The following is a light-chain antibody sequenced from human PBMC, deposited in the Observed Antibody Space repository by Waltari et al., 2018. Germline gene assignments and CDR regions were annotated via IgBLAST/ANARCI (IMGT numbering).Light chain of an antibody. CDR1: QNIDSK. CDR3: QQSYGTPPWT. V-gene: IGKV1-39*01. CDR2: TAS. J-gene: IGKJ1*01. Sequence: DIQMTQSPSSLSASVGDRVTITCRTSQNIDSKLNWYQQKPGKAPKVLIHTASILQTGIPSKFSGRGSGTHFTLTISSLQPEDSATYFCQQSYGTPPWTFGQGTKVDIK.